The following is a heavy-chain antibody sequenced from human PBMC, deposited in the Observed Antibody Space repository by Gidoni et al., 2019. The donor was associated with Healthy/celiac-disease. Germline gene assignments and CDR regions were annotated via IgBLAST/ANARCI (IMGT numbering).Heavy chain of an antibody. CDR1: GFTFDDYT. Sequence: EVQLVESGGVVVQPGGSLRLSCAASGFTFDDYTMHWVRQAPGKGLEWVSLISWDGGSTYYADSVKGRFTISRDNSKNSLYLQMNSLRTEDTALYYCAKDSRYYYGYDYWGQGTLVTVSS. CDR3: AKDSRYYYGYDY. CDR2: ISWDGGST. J-gene: IGHJ4*02. V-gene: IGHV3-43*01. D-gene: IGHD3-10*01.